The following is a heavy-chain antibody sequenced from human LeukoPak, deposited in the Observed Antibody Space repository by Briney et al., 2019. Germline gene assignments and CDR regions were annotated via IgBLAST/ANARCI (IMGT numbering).Heavy chain of an antibody. CDR3: ARARYSYGYWFDP. V-gene: IGHV3-11*01. J-gene: IGHJ5*02. CDR2: STSSGSTT. CDR1: GFTFSDYY. Sequence: GGSLRLSCVASGFTFSDYYMSWIRQAPGKGLEWISYSTSSGSTTYYADSVKGRFTISRDNAKNTLYLQMNNLRAEDTAVYYCARARYSYGYWFDPWGQGTLVTVSS. D-gene: IGHD5-18*01.